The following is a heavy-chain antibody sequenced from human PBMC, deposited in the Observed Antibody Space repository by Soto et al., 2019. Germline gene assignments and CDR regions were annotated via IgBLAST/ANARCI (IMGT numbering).Heavy chain of an antibody. D-gene: IGHD6-19*01. J-gene: IGHJ4*02. V-gene: IGHV3-53*01. CDR2: IYSGGST. CDR3: ARDLSYSSGWFDY. Sequence: GGSLRLSCAASGFTVSSNYMSWVRQAPGKGLEWVSVIYSGGSTYYADSVKGRFTISRDNSKNTLYLQMNSLRAKDTAVYYCARDLSYSSGWFDYWGQGTLVTVSS. CDR1: GFTVSSNY.